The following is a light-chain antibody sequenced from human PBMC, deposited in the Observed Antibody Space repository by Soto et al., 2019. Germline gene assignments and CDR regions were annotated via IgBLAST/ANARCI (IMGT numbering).Light chain of an antibody. CDR3: QQYNSYRT. CDR1: QSISSR. V-gene: IGKV1-5*01. Sequence: DIQMTQSPSTLSASVGDRVTITGRASQSISSRWAWYQQKPGKAPKLLIYDASSLESGVPSRFSGSGSGTEFTLTISSLQPDDFATYYCQQYNSYRTFGQGTKVDNK. J-gene: IGKJ1*01. CDR2: DAS.